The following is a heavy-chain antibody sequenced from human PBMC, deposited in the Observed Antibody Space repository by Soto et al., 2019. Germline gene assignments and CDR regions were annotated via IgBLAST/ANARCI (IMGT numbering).Heavy chain of an antibody. D-gene: IGHD3-3*01. CDR3: AHSPGDFTPAYY. V-gene: IGHV2-5*01. CDR1: GFSLSTSGVG. Sequence: QITLKESGPTLVKPTQTLTLTCTFSGFSLSTSGVGVGWISQPPGKALEWLALIYWNDDKRYSPSLKSRLTITNDTSQNQVVLNMTNIDPVDTATDYCAHSPGDFTPAYYWGQGTLVTVSS. CDR2: IYWNDDK. J-gene: IGHJ4*02.